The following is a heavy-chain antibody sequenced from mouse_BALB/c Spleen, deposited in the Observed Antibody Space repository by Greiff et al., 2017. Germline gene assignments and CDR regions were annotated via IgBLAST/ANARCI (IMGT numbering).Heavy chain of an antibody. Sequence: VQLQQSGPELVKPGASVKMSCKASGYTFTSYVMHWVKQKPGQGLEWIGYINPYNDGTKYNEKFKGKATLTVDKSSSTAHMELLSLTSEDSAVYYCGMGGYAMDYWGQGTSVTVSS. J-gene: IGHJ4*01. CDR2: INPYNDGT. V-gene: IGHV1-14*01. CDR1: GYTFTSYV. CDR3: GMGGYAMDY.